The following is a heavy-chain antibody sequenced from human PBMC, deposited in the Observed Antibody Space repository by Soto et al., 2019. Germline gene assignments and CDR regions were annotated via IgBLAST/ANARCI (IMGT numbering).Heavy chain of an antibody. CDR1: GGSVSSGSYY. CDR3: ARVDSSGYYFDY. D-gene: IGHD3-22*01. V-gene: IGHV4-61*01. Sequence: QVQLQESGPGLVKPSETLSLTCTVSGGSVSSGSYYWSWIRQPPGKGLEWIGYIYYSGSTNYNPSLKSRVTISVDTSKNQFSQKLSSVTAADTAVYYCARVDSSGYYFDYWGQGTLVTVSS. J-gene: IGHJ4*02. CDR2: IYYSGST.